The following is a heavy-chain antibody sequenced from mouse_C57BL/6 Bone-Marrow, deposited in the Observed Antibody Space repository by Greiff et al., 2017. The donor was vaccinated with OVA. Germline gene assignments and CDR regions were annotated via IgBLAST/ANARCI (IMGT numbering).Heavy chain of an antibody. CDR3: ARGLRRRRGGAY. D-gene: IGHD2-4*01. Sequence: VKLMESGAELVRPGASVKLSCKASGYTFTDYYINWVKQRPGQGLEWIARIYPGSGNTYYNEKFKGKATLTAEKSSSTAYMQLSSLTSEDAAVYCCARGLRRRRGGAYWGQGTLVTVSA. CDR2: IYPGSGNT. J-gene: IGHJ3*01. V-gene: IGHV1-76*01. CDR1: GYTFTDYY.